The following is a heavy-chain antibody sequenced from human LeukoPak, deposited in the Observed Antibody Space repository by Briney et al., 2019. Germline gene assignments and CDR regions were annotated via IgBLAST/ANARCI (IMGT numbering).Heavy chain of an antibody. CDR1: GDSISSNNYY. Sequence: PSETLSLTCTVSGDSISSNNYYWGWIRQPPGKGLEWIGSIYYSGSTYYNRSLKSRVTISVDTSKNQFSLKLSSVTAADTAVYYCARGGHGGYEEGGYSYGLFDYWGQGTLVTVSS. V-gene: IGHV4-39*01. D-gene: IGHD5-18*01. CDR3: ARGGHGGYEEGGYSYGLFDY. J-gene: IGHJ4*02. CDR2: IYYSGST.